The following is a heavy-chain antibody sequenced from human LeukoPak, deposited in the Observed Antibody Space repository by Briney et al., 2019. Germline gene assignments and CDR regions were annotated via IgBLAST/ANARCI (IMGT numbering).Heavy chain of an antibody. V-gene: IGHV3-48*03. Sequence: GGSLRLSCAASGFTFSSYEMTWVRQAPGKGREGISYISGAARNIYYADSVKGRFTISRDNAKNSLYLQMNSLRADDTAVYYCARDYLQYFGGLAFDIWGQGTRVTVSS. D-gene: IGHD3-10*01. CDR2: ISGAARNI. J-gene: IGHJ3*02. CDR3: ARDYLQYFGGLAFDI. CDR1: GFTFSSYE.